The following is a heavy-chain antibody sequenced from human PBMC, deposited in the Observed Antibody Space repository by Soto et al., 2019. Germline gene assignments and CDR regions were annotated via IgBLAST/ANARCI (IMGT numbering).Heavy chain of an antibody. Sequence: SVKVSCKASGGTFSSYAISWVRQAPGQGLEWMGGIIPIFGTANYAQKFQGRVTITADESTSTAYMELSSLRSEDTAVYYCASYCSSTSCYGVYYGMDVWGQGTTVTVSS. D-gene: IGHD2-2*01. CDR1: GGTFSSYA. V-gene: IGHV1-69*13. CDR2: IIPIFGTA. CDR3: ASYCSSTSCYGVYYGMDV. J-gene: IGHJ6*02.